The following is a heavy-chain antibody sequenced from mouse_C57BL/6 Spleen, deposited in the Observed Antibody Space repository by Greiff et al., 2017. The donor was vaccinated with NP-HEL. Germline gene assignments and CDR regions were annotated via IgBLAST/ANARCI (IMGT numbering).Heavy chain of an antibody. CDR3: NNWDGWFAY. CDR1: GFTFSNYW. J-gene: IGHJ3*01. CDR2: IRLKSDNYAT. D-gene: IGHD4-1*02. V-gene: IGHV6-3*01. Sequence: EVQLQESGGGLVQPGGSMKLSCVASGFTFSNYWMNWVRQSPEKGFEWVAQIRLKSDNYATHYAESVKGRFTISRDDSKSSVYLQMNNLRAEDTGIYYCNNWDGWFAYWGQGTLVTVSA.